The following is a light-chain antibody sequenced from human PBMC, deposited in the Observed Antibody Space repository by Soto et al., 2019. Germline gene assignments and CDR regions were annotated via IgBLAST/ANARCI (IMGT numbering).Light chain of an antibody. Sequence: QASLTQPASGSESPGPSISLSFRGGRNYIWTYNLVSWYQQHPGKAPKLIIYEGNKRPSGVSNRFSGSRSGNTASLTISGLQAEDEADYYCCSYTDGSSLLFGGGTKVTVL. CDR1: RNYIWTYNL. CDR2: EGN. J-gene: IGLJ3*02. CDR3: CSYTDGSSLL. V-gene: IGLV2-23*01.